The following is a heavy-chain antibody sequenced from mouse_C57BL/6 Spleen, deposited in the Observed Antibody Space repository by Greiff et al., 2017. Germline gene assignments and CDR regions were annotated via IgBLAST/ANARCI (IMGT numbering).Heavy chain of an antibody. CDR2: ISSGSSTI. D-gene: IGHD3-3*01. CDR1: GFTFSDYG. Sequence: EVMLVESGGGLVKPGGSLKLSCAASGFTFSDYGMHWVRQAPEKGLEWVAYISSGSSTIYYADTVKGRFTISRDNAKNTLFLQMTSLRSEDTAMYYCARGGDVWYFDVWGTGTTVTVSS. V-gene: IGHV5-17*01. CDR3: ARGGDVWYFDV. J-gene: IGHJ1*03.